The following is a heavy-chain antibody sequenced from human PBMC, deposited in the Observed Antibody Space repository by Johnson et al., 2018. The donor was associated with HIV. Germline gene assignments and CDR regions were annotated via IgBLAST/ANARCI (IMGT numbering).Heavy chain of an antibody. D-gene: IGHD5-24*01. Sequence: SGINWNGGSTGYADSVKGRFTISRDNSKNTLYLQMNSLRAEDTALYYWARLGYGYNFDAFAIWGQGTMVTVSS. V-gene: IGHV3-20*03. CDR3: ARLGYGYNFDAFAI. J-gene: IGHJ3*02. CDR2: INWNGGST.